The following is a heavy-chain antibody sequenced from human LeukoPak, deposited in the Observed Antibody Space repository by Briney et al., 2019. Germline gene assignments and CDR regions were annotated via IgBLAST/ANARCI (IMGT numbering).Heavy chain of an antibody. V-gene: IGHV4-30-4*01. Sequence: SETLSLTCTVSGGSISSGDYYWSWIRQPPGKGLEWIGYIYYSGSTYYNPSLKSRVTISVDTSKNQFSLKLSSVTAADTAAYYCASLYYDILTGYYPPFDYWGQGTLVTVSS. J-gene: IGHJ4*02. CDR2: IYYSGST. CDR1: GGSISSGDYY. D-gene: IGHD3-9*01. CDR3: ASLYYDILTGYYPPFDY.